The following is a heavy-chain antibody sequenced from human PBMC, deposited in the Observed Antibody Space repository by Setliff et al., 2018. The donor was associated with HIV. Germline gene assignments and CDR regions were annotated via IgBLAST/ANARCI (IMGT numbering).Heavy chain of an antibody. Sequence: ASVKVSCKASGYIFTSYYIHWVRQAPGQGLEWMGIINPSGGSTTYAQKFQGRVTMTRDMSTSTVYMELSSLRSEDTAVDYCAREGGSTVANSPLDYWGQGSPVTVSS. CDR3: AREGGSTVANSPLDY. CDR2: INPSGGST. D-gene: IGHD4-17*01. V-gene: IGHV1-46*01. CDR1: GYIFTSYY. J-gene: IGHJ4*02.